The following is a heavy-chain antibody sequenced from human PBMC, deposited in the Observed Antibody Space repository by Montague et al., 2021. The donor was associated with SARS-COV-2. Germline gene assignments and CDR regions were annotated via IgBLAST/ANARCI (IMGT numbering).Heavy chain of an antibody. J-gene: IGHJ4*02. CDR2: T. Sequence: TNYNPSLKSRVTISVNTSKNQFSLKLSSVTAAATAVYYCARGFAYWGQGTLVTVSS. CDR3: ARGFAY. V-gene: IGHV4-59*09.